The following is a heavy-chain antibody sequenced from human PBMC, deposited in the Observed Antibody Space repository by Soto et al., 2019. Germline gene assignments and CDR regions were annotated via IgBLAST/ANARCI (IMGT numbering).Heavy chain of an antibody. CDR1: GFTFSNFA. Sequence: PGGSLRLSCEASGFTFSNFALYWVRQAPGKGLEWVAVISYDGFNKYHADSVKGRFTISRDDSQNTVFLQMGSLRAEDTAVYYCAREADDFYSSSWYSGYYYYGMDVWGQGTTVTVSS. D-gene: IGHD6-13*01. CDR3: AREADDFYSSSWYSGYYYYGMDV. V-gene: IGHV3-30-3*01. J-gene: IGHJ6*02. CDR2: ISYDGFNK.